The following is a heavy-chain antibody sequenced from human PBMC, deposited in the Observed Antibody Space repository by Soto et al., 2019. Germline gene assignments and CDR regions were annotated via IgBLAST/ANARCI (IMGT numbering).Heavy chain of an antibody. CDR2: ISYDGSNK. CDR1: GCTFSSYA. CDR3: ATCSGGRCYRVDY. Sequence: GWLRRACSASGCTFSSYAMHWVRQAPGKGLEWVAVISYDGSNKYYADSVKGRFTISRDNSKNTLYLQMNSLRAEDTAVYYCATCSGGRCYRVDYWGQGTLVTVYS. J-gene: IGHJ4*02. V-gene: IGHV3-30-3*01. D-gene: IGHD2-15*01.